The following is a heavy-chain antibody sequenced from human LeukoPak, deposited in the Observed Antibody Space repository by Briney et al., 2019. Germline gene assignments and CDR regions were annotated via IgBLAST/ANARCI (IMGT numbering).Heavy chain of an antibody. CDR1: GYSFTNYW. CDR3: ARPLRSRGFGESFDH. D-gene: IGHD3-10*01. Sequence: GESLKISCKGSGYSFTNYWIGWVRQMPGKGLEWMGIIYPGDSDTRYSPSLQGQVTISADKSISTAYLQWSSLKASDTAMYYCARPLRSRGFGESFDHWGQGTLVTVSS. CDR2: IYPGDSDT. V-gene: IGHV5-51*01. J-gene: IGHJ4*02.